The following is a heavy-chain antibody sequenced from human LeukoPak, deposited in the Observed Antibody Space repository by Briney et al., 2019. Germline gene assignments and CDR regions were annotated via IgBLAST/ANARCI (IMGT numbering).Heavy chain of an antibody. CDR3: ARDDAHGRGYSYGTTDY. J-gene: IGHJ4*02. V-gene: IGHV3-48*03. CDR1: GFTFSRYE. Sequence: PGGSLRLSCAVSGFTFSRYEMSWVRQAPGKGLEWVSYISSSGSTIYYADSVKGRFTISRDNAKNSLYLQMNSLRAEDTAVYYCARDDAHGRGYSYGTTDYWGQGTLVTVSS. CDR2: ISSSGSTI. D-gene: IGHD5-18*01.